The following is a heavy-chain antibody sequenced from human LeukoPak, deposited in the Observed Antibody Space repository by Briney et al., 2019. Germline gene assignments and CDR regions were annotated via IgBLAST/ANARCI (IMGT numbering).Heavy chain of an antibody. CDR1: GYIFITYG. J-gene: IGHJ4*02. Sequence: ASVKVSCKASGYIFITYGISWVRQAPGQGLEWMGWISAYNGNTNYAQKFQGRVTMTTDTSTSTAYMELRSLRSDDTAVYYCARESRARGREFDYWGQGTLVTVSS. V-gene: IGHV1-18*01. CDR3: ARESRARGREFDY. CDR2: ISAYNGNT. D-gene: IGHD3-16*01.